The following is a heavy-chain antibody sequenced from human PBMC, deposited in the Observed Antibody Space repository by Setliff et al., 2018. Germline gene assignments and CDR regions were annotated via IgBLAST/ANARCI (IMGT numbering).Heavy chain of an antibody. D-gene: IGHD3-22*01. Sequence: SVKVSCKASGGSFSNYAIIWVRQAPGQGPEWMGGIIPIYGSTNNAEKFQGRVTMTSDTTTNTVYMDLSSLTSEDTAVYFCAIRVSYDSSGYPLGYWGQGTLVTVSS. V-gene: IGHV1-69*05. J-gene: IGHJ4*02. CDR1: GGSFSNYA. CDR2: IIPIYGST. CDR3: AIRVSYDSSGYPLGY.